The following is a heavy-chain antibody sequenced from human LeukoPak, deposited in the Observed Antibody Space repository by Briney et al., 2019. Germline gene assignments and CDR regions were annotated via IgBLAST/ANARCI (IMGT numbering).Heavy chain of an antibody. CDR3: ARNGYTKSWTHLDC. V-gene: IGHV4-4*07. J-gene: IGHJ4*02. D-gene: IGHD3/OR15-3a*01. CDR2: IYTTGDT. Sequence: PSETLSLTCTVSSRSIRSYHWAWLRQPAGKELEWIGRIYTTGDTDYNPSLKSRVTMSVDTSKNQFSLNLKSVTTADTAFYYCARNGYTKSWTHLDCWGQGILVSVSS. CDR1: SRSIRSYH.